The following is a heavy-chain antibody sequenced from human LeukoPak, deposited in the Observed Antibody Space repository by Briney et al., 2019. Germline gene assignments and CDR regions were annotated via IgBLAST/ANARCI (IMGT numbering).Heavy chain of an antibody. J-gene: IGHJ3*02. V-gene: IGHV4-59*11. CDR3: ARDLVTVTKGFDI. CDR2: ISYIGSN. D-gene: IGHD4-17*01. Sequence: SETLSLTCAVSDDSFSSHYWTWIRQPPGKGLAWVGYISYIGSNNYNPSLKSRVSISIDTSKNQFSLKLSSVTAADTAVYYCARDLVTVTKGFDIWGQGTMVSVSS. CDR1: DDSFSSHY.